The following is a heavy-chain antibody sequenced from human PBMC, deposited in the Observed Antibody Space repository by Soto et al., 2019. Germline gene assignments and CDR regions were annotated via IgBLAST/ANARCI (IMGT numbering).Heavy chain of an antibody. J-gene: IGHJ5*02. Sequence: LSLTCAVSGGSISSGGYSWSWIRQPPGKGLEWIGYIYHSGSTYYNPSLKSRVTISVDRSKNQFSLKLSSVTAADTAVYYCARAGPYYDILTGPGSWFDPWGQGTLVTVSS. CDR3: ARAGPYYDILTGPGSWFDP. D-gene: IGHD3-9*01. V-gene: IGHV4-30-2*01. CDR1: GGSISSGGYS. CDR2: IYHSGST.